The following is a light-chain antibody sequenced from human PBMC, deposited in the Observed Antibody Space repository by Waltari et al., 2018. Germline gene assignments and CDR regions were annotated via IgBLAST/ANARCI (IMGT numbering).Light chain of an antibody. CDR3: QSYDGGIWV. Sequence: FMLTQPHSVSESPGKTVTISCTRNSGSIGRNYVHWYHQRPGGAPTIVIFEDDQSLPGVPVRFSGSIDSASNSAALTLSGREIEDEGDYYCQSYDGGIWVFGGGTRLTVL. CDR2: EDD. V-gene: IGLV6-57*04. J-gene: IGLJ3*02. CDR1: SGSIGRNY.